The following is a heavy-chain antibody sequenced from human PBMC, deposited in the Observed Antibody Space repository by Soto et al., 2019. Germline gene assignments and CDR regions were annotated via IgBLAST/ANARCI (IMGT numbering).Heavy chain of an antibody. Sequence: QVQLVQSGAEVKKPGASVKVSCTASGYTFTHHAIHWVSHAPGQRLEWMGFINAGSGNTKYSQTFQGRLTFTKDTSASTAYMDLSSLRSEDTAIYYCARGLAADGAWGQGTLVPVSS. CDR2: INAGSGNT. J-gene: IGHJ5*02. D-gene: IGHD6-13*01. CDR3: ARGLAADGA. CDR1: GYTFTHHA. V-gene: IGHV1-3*01.